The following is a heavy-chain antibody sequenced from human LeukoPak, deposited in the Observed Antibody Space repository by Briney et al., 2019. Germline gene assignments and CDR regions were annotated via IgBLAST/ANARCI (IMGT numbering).Heavy chain of an antibody. CDR2: IYYSGST. V-gene: IGHV4-39*01. J-gene: IGHJ4*02. CDR1: GFTFSSYA. Sequence: PGGSLRLSCAASGFTFSSYAMTWVRQPPGKGLEWIGSIYYSGSTYYNPSLKSRVTISVDTSKNQFSLKLSSVTAADTAVYYCARASGSYYYFDYWGQGTLVTVSS. D-gene: IGHD1-26*01. CDR3: ARASGSYYYFDY.